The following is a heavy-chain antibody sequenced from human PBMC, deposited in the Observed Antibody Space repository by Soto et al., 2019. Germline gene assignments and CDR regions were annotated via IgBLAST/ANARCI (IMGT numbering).Heavy chain of an antibody. CDR2: ISPGDSDT. V-gene: IGHV5-51*01. J-gene: IGHJ5*02. Sequence: PRAALKVSGKGSRYSFTSYWFSRARQMDGKVLEWMGIISPGDSDTRYSPSVQVQVTISADKSISTAYLQWSSLKAADTAMYYCARRPYDSLTGYITWFDTWGQGTLDTVSS. CDR1: RYSFTSYW. D-gene: IGHD3-9*01. CDR3: ARRPYDSLTGYITWFDT.